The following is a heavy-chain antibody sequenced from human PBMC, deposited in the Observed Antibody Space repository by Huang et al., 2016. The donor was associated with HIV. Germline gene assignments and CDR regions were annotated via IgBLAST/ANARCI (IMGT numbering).Heavy chain of an antibody. D-gene: IGHD6-13*01. CDR3: AKGGSAAAVLDF. CDR1: GFTFSSYG. Sequence: QVQLVESGGGVVQPGRSLRISCAASGFTFSSYGMHGVRQAHGKGLEWVAVISYDAKTKYYADSVKGRFSISRDNSKTTVYLQLNSLRVEDTAVYYCAKGGSAAAVLDFWGQGTLVTVSS. V-gene: IGHV3-30*18. J-gene: IGHJ4*02. CDR2: ISYDAKTK.